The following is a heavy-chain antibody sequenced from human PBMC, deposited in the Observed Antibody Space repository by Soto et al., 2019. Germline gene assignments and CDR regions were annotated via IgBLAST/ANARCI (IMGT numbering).Heavy chain of an antibody. D-gene: IGHD3-10*01. CDR3: ARCVSGSRGAFDI. J-gene: IGHJ3*02. V-gene: IGHV4-30-4*01. CDR1: GGSISSGDYY. CDR2: IYYSGST. Sequence: QVQLQESGPGVVKPSQTLSLTCIVSGGSISSGDYYWSWIRQPPGKGLEWIGYIYYSGSTYYNPSLKSRVTISVDTSKNQFSLKLSSVTAADTAVYYCARCVSGSRGAFDIWGQGTMVTVSS.